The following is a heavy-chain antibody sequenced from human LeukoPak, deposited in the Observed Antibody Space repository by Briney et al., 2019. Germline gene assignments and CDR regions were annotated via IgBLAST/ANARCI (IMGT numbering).Heavy chain of an antibody. CDR1: GFTFSNYG. Sequence: GGSLRLSCAASGFTFSNYGMHWVRQVPGKGLEWVALIAYDGSNKYYADSVKGRFTISRDNSKNTLYLQMNSLRAEDTAVYYCARSTWLLDKWGQGTLVTVSS. J-gene: IGHJ4*02. CDR3: ARSTWLLDK. V-gene: IGHV3-30*03. CDR2: IAYDGSNK. D-gene: IGHD3-22*01.